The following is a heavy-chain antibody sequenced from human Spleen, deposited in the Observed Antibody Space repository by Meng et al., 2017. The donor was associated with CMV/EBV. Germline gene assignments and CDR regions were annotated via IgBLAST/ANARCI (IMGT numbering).Heavy chain of an antibody. CDR3: AKDGGPIAVAGTHQGY. D-gene: IGHD6-19*01. Sequence: GESLKISCAASGFTFSSYSMNWVRQAPGKGLEWVSSISSSSSYIYYADSVKGRFTISRDNAKNSLYLQMNSLRAEDTAVYYCAKDGGPIAVAGTHQGYWGQGTLVTVSS. CDR1: GFTFSSYS. V-gene: IGHV3-21*01. CDR2: ISSSSSYI. J-gene: IGHJ4*02.